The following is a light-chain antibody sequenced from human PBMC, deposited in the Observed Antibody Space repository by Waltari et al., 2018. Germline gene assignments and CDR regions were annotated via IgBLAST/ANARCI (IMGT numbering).Light chain of an antibody. CDR1: SSNTGRAI. V-gene: IGLV1-44*01. J-gene: IGLJ2*01. Sequence: QSVLTQSPSASGTSGQRVTISCSGSSSNTGRAIVNWYRHLPGTAPTLLIYNNNQRPSGVPDRFSGSKSGTSASLAISGLQSEDEADYYCAAWDDSLNGVVFGGGTKLSVL. CDR2: NNN. CDR3: AAWDDSLNGVV.